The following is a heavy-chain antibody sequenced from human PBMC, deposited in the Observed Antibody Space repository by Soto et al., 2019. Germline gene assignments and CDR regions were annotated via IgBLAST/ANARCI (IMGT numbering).Heavy chain of an antibody. CDR1: GFIFSSDA. CDR2: ISGSGSST. J-gene: IGHJ4*02. Sequence: PGGSLSLSCAASGFIFSSDAMSWVHQAPGKGLEWVSAISGSGSSTDYADSVQGRFTISRDNSKNTLYLQMNSLRAEDTAVYYCAKIGSSSPIDYWGQGTLVTVSS. CDR3: AKIGSSSPIDY. D-gene: IGHD2-2*01. V-gene: IGHV3-23*01.